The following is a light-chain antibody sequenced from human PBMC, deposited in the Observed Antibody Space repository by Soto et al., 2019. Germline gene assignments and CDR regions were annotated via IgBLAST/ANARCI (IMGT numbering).Light chain of an antibody. V-gene: IGLV2-14*01. CDR1: SSDVGGYNY. Sequence: QSVLTQPASVSGSPGQSITISCTGTSSDVGGYNYVSWYQQHPGKAPKLMIYDVTYRPSGVSNRFSGSKSGTTASLTLSGLQAEYDTDYYCSSNTSTSTYVVRTGTMVPVL. CDR2: DVT. J-gene: IGLJ1*01. CDR3: SSNTSTSTYV.